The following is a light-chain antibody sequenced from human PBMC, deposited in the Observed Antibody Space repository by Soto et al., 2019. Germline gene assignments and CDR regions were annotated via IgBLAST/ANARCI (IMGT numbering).Light chain of an antibody. CDR1: QSVSSY. Sequence: EIVLTQSPATLSLSPGERATLSCRASQSVSSYLAWYQQKPGQAPRLLIYDASNRATGIPARFSGSGSGTDVTHTISSLGPEGCAVYSCQQRNSWPPLLAFGGGNKVEIK. V-gene: IGKV3-11*01. CDR2: DAS. J-gene: IGKJ4*01. CDR3: QQRNSWPPLLA.